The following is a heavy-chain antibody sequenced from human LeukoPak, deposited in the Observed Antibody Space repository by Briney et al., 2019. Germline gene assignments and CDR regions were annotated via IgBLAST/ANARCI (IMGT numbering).Heavy chain of an antibody. D-gene: IGHD5-12*01. CDR1: GGTFSSYA. J-gene: IGHJ4*02. CDR3: AIPILGYGHDY. Sequence: ASVKVSCKASGGTFSSYAISWVRQAPGQGLEWMGRINPNSGGTNYAQKFQGRVTMTRDTSISTAYMELSRLRSDDTAVYYCAIPILGYGHDYWGQGTLVTVSS. V-gene: IGHV1-2*06. CDR2: INPNSGGT.